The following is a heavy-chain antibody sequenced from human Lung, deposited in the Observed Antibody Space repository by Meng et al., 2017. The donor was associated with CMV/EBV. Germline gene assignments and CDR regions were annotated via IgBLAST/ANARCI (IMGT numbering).Heavy chain of an antibody. Sequence: TASGVTVRRNELGCVGQGPGKGLEWDSVIDAVGSTHNAEAVKGRFTISRDNSKNTEYRKMNSLRPEDEDVYYCASNHDPTGYDFDYWGQGTLVTVSS. CDR2: IDAVGST. V-gene: IGHV3-66*02. D-gene: IGHD5-12*01. CDR1: GVTVRRNE. J-gene: IGHJ4*02. CDR3: ASNHDPTGYDFDY.